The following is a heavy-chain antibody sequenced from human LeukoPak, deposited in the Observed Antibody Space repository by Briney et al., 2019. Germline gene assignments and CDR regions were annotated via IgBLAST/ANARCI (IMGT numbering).Heavy chain of an antibody. D-gene: IGHD6-13*01. Sequence: SETLSLTCTVSGGSISSGDYYWSWLRQPPGKGLEWIGYIYYSGSTYYNPSLKSRVTISVDTSKNQFSLRLSSVPAADTAVYYCPRGAIAAAGLGWSDPWGQGSVFPFSS. CDR2: IYYSGST. CDR3: PRGAIAAAGLGWSDP. V-gene: IGHV4-30-4*01. J-gene: IGHJ5*02. CDR1: GGSISSGDYY.